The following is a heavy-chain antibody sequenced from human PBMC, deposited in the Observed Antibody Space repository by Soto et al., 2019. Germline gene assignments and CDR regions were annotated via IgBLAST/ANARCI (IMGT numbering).Heavy chain of an antibody. Sequence: SETLSLTCTVSGGSISSHYWSWIRQPPGKGLEWIGYIYYSGSTNYNPSLKSRVTISVDTSKNQFSLKLSSVTAADTAVYYCARAYLLYYFDPWGQGTLVTVSS. V-gene: IGHV4-59*11. CDR2: IYYSGST. D-gene: IGHD2-8*01. J-gene: IGHJ5*02. CDR1: GGSISSHY. CDR3: ARAYLLYYFDP.